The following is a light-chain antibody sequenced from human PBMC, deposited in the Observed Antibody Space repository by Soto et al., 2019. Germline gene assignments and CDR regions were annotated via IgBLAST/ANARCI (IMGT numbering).Light chain of an antibody. CDR1: RSNIGAGND. CDR3: QSYDTSLSGSV. V-gene: IGLV1-40*01. Sequence: QSVLTQPPSVSGAPGQRVTISCTGSRSNIGAGNDVHWYQQHPGTAPKLLIYGNTNRPSGVPDRFSGSKSGTSASLAITGLQAEDEADYYCQSYDTSLSGSVFGGGTKLTVL. J-gene: IGLJ2*01. CDR2: GNT.